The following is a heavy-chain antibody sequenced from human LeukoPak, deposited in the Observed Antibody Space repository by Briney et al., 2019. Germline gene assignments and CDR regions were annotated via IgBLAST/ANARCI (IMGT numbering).Heavy chain of an antibody. D-gene: IGHD6-6*01. CDR2: INAGNGNT. CDR1: GYTFTNYS. CDR3: ARWGSSSSYAGY. V-gene: IGHV1-3*01. Sequence: GASVKVSCKASGYTFTNYSMHWVRQAPGQRLEWMGWINAGNGNTRYSQRFQGRVTLTRDTSASTAYMELSSLRSEDTAVYYCARWGSSSSYAGYWGQGTLVTVSS. J-gene: IGHJ4*02.